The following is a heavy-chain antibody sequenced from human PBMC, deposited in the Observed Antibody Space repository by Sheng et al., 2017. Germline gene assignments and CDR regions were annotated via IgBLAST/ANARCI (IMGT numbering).Heavy chain of an antibody. D-gene: IGHD3-10*01. Sequence: QVQLQQWGAGLLKPSETLSLTCAVYGGSFSGYYWSWIRQPPGKGLEWIGEINHSGSTNYNPSLKSRVTISVDTSKNQFSLKLSSVTAADTAVYYCASRGTMVRGRSSWFDPWGQGTPGHRLL. CDR1: GGSFSGYY. CDR2: INHSGST. V-gene: IGHV4-34*01. CDR3: ASRGTMVRGRSSWFDP. J-gene: IGHJ5*02.